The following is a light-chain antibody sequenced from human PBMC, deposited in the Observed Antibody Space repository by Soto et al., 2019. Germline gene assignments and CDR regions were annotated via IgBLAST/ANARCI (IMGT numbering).Light chain of an antibody. Sequence: ILMTQSPATLSVSPGERATLSCRASQSVSRSLAWYQQKPGQAPRLLVYGASTRATGIPARFSGSGSGTEFTLTISSLQSEDFAVYYCQQYNNWPPRHTFGQGTKLEIK. CDR1: QSVSRS. J-gene: IGKJ2*01. CDR2: GAS. V-gene: IGKV3-15*01. CDR3: QQYNNWPPRHT.